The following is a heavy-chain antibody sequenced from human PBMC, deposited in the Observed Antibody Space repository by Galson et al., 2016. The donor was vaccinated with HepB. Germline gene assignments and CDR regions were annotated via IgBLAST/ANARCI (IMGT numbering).Heavy chain of an antibody. Sequence: SLRLSCAASGFTFSTYAMTWVRQAPGKGLEWVSSVTGSGSWTYYAHSVKGRLTISRDNSKNTLYLQMNSLRAEDTAVYYCARDPNGDYFGAFDFWGQGTMVTVSS. CDR2: VTGSGSWT. V-gene: IGHV3-23*01. D-gene: IGHD4-17*01. J-gene: IGHJ3*01. CDR3: ARDPNGDYFGAFDF. CDR1: GFTFSTYA.